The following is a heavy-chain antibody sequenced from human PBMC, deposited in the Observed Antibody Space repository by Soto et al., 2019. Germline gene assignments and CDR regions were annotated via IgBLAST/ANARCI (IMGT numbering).Heavy chain of an antibody. CDR2: IYYSGRT. Sequence: PSETLSLTCTVSGGSISSGGYYWSWIRQHPGKGLEWIGYIYYSGRTYYNPSLKSRVTISVDASKNLFSLKLISVTAADTAVYYCARDQNGSPYFDYWGQGTLVTVSS. J-gene: IGHJ4*02. CDR1: GGSISSGGYY. D-gene: IGHD1-26*01. V-gene: IGHV4-31*03. CDR3: ARDQNGSPYFDY.